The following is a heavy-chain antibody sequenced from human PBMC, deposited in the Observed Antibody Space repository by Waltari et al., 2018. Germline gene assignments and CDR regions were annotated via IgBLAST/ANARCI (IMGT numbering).Heavy chain of an antibody. Sequence: QVQLQESGPGLVKPSQTLSLTCTVSGGSISSGGYYWLWIRPPPGKGLEWIGYIYYSGSTYYNPSLKSRVTISVDTSKNQFSLKLSSVTAADTAVYYCARPLFMVRGVTSYMDVWGKGTTVTVSS. CDR1: GGSISSGGYY. D-gene: IGHD3-10*01. J-gene: IGHJ6*03. V-gene: IGHV4-31*03. CDR2: IYYSGST. CDR3: ARPLFMVRGVTSYMDV.